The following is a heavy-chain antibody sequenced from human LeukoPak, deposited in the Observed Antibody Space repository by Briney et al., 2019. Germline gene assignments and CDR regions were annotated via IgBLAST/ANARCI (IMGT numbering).Heavy chain of an antibody. J-gene: IGHJ3*01. CDR2: INHSGST. V-gene: IGHV4-34*01. D-gene: IGHD6-13*01. Sequence: SETLSLTCAVYGGSFSGYYWSWIRQPPGKGLEWIGEINHSGSTNYNPSLKSRVTISVDTSKNQFSLKLSSVTAADMAVYYCARGPARIAAAAYWGQGTMVTVSS. CDR1: GGSFSGYY. CDR3: ARGPARIAAAAY.